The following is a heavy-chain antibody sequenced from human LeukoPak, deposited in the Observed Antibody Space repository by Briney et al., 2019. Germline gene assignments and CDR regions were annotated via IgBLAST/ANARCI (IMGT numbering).Heavy chain of an antibody. CDR2: IWYDGSNK. V-gene: IGHV3-33*01. D-gene: IGHD6-25*01. J-gene: IGHJ3*02. CDR1: EFSFSNYG. Sequence: PGGSLRLSCVASEFSFSNYGIHWVRQAPGKGLEWVAVIWYDGSNKYYADSVKGRFTISRDNSKNTLYLQMNSQRAEDTAVYYCARGSGGQADLVKWTRSTFDIWGQGTMVTVSS. CDR3: ARGSGGQADLVKWTRSTFDI.